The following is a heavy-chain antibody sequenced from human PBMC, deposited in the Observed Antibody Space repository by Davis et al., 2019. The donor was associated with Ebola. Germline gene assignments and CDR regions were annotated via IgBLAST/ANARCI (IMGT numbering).Heavy chain of an antibody. CDR2: ISSTGRYI. CDR3: ARASTWEMLDY. J-gene: IGHJ4*02. D-gene: IGHD1-26*01. Sequence: GESLKISCAGSGFTFSSYTMNWVRQAPGKGLEWVSSISSTGRYIFYADSVKGRFTISKDNAKNTMYLQMNSLRADDTAVYYCARASTWEMLDYWGQGTPVTVSS. V-gene: IGHV3-21*01. CDR1: GFTFSSYT.